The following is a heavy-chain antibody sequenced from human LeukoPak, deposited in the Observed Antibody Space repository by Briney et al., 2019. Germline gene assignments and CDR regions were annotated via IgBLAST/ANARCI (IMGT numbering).Heavy chain of an antibody. V-gene: IGHV3-23*01. D-gene: IGHD3-10*01. J-gene: IGHJ6*03. CDR1: GFTLSSSA. CDR2: ISGSGGST. Sequence: GGSLRLSCAASGFTLSSSAMSWVRQAPGKGLEWVSAISGSGGSTYYADSVKGRFTIARDNSKNTLYLQMNSLRAEDTAVYYCAKGYGSGSYTSYYYYMDVWGKGTTVTVSS. CDR3: AKGYGSGSYTSYYYYMDV.